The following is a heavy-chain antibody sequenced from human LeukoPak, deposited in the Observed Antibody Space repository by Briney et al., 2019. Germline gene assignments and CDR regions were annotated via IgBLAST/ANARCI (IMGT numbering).Heavy chain of an antibody. J-gene: IGHJ4*02. CDR2: ISYSGST. Sequence: SETLSLTCTVSGGSISSYYWSWIRQPPGKGLEWIGHISYSGSTNYNPSLRSRVTISVDTSKNQFSLKLSSVTAADTAVYYCARSSSGYFTYFDYWGQGTLVIVSS. D-gene: IGHD3-22*01. CDR1: GGSISSYY. V-gene: IGHV4-59*01. CDR3: ARSSSGYFTYFDY.